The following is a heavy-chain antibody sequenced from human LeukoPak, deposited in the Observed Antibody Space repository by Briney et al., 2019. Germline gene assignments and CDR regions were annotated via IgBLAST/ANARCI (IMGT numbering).Heavy chain of an antibody. CDR1: GFTVSTNY. D-gene: IGHD4-23*01. J-gene: IGHJ4*02. V-gene: IGHV3-66*01. CDR3: ARDSGSTVGYFDY. CDR2: IYSGGNT. Sequence: GGSLRLSCAASGFTVSTNYMSWVRQAPGRGLEWVSVIYSGGNTYYADSVKGRFTISRDNSKNTLYLQMNSLRAEDTAVYYCARDSGSTVGYFDYWGQGTLVTVSS.